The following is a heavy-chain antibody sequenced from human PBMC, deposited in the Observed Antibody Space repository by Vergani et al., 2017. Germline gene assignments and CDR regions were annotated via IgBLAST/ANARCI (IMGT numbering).Heavy chain of an antibody. J-gene: IGHJ4*02. D-gene: IGHD2-21*01. CDR3: MRHVPGGDGACLHFDH. CDR1: ESSFISNE. CDR2: INPIDSKI. V-gene: IGHV5-51*01. Sequence: EVMLVQSGAEVKKPGESLKISCKYSESSFISNEIAWVRQMSGKGLQWMGNINPIDSKIAYSPSFQGQAIMSLDKSITTAYLQWRSLKASDTAIYYCMRHVPGGDGACLHFDHWGQGTQVTVSS.